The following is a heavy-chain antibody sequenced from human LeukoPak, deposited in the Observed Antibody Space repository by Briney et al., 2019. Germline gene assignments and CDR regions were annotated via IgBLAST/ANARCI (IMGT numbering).Heavy chain of an antibody. D-gene: IGHD3-16*01. CDR3: AKCSSSYGNDALDI. CDR1: GFNFDQYA. CDR2: ISGGGAKT. V-gene: IGHV3-23*01. Sequence: GGSLRLSCAASGFNFDQYAMNWVRQAPGKGLESVSFISGGGAKTFYADSVKGRFSISRDNSKNTVYLHMNSLRAEDTAIYYCAKCSSSYGNDALDIWGQGTMVTVSS. J-gene: IGHJ3*02.